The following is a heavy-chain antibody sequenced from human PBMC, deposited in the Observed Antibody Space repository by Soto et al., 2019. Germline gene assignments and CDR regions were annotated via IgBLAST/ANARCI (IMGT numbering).Heavy chain of an antibody. CDR2: ITGSGGIT. V-gene: IGHV3-23*01. D-gene: IGHD6-19*01. CDR1: GFTFSSYA. CDR3: ARGDSSGWTYWYFDL. J-gene: IGHJ2*01. Sequence: EVQLLASGGDLVQPGGSLRLSCAASGFTFSSYAMSWVRQAPGKGLEWVSIITGSGGITYYADSVKGRFTISRDNFKNTLSLQMNSLRAEDTAVYYCARGDSSGWTYWYFDLWGRGTLATVSS.